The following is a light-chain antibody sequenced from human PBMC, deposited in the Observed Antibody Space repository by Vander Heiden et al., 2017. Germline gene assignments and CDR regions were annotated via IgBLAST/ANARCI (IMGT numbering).Light chain of an antibody. CDR1: QDISNY. J-gene: IGKJ2*01. V-gene: IGKV1-33*01. CDR2: DAS. Sequence: DIQMTPSPSSLSASVGDRVTITCQASQDISNYLNWYQQKPGKAPKLLIYDASNLETGVPSRFSGSGSGTDFTFTISSLQPEDVATYYCQQDDNLPYTFGQGTKVEIK. CDR3: QQDDNLPYT.